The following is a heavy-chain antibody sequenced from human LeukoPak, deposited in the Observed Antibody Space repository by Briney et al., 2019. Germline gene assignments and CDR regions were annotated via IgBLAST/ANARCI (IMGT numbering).Heavy chain of an antibody. CDR3: ARVTLGYCSGGSCYSASYAFDI. CDR1: GGSICGYY. J-gene: IGHJ3*02. V-gene: IGHV4-59*01. CDR2: IYYSGST. D-gene: IGHD2-15*01. Sequence: SETLSLTCTVSGGSICGYYWSWIRQPPGKGLEWIGYIYYSGSTNYNPSPKSRVTISVDTSKNQFSLKLSSVTAADTAVYYCARVTLGYCSGGSCYSASYAFDIWGQGTMVTVSS.